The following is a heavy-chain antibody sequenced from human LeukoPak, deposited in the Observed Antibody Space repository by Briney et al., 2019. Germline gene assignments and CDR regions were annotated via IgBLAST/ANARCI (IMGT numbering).Heavy chain of an antibody. V-gene: IGHV3-23*01. CDR3: AKDQRYSSSLGAFDI. CDR1: GFTFSSYA. Sequence: GGSLRLSCAASGFTFSSYAMSWVRQAPGKGLEWVSAISGSGGSTYYADSVKGRYTISRDNSKNTLYLQMNSLRAEDTAVYYCAKDQRYSSSLGAFDIWGQGTMVTVSS. J-gene: IGHJ3*02. D-gene: IGHD6-13*01. CDR2: ISGSGGST.